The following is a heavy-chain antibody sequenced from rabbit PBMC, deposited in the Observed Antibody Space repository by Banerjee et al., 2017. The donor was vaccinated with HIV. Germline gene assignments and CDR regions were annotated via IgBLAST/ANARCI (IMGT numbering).Heavy chain of an antibody. V-gene: IGHV1S45*01. CDR2: IVAGSSGTT. J-gene: IGHJ4*01. CDR1: GFTLSSSDY. D-gene: IGHD1-1*01. Sequence: QEQLVESGGGLVQPEGSLTLTCKASGFTLSSSDYMCWVRQAPGKGLEWIGCIVAGSSGTTYYASWAKGRFTISKTSSTTVTLQMTSLTAADTATYFCARPSSGVWYFDLWGPGTLVTVS. CDR3: ARPSSGVWYFDL.